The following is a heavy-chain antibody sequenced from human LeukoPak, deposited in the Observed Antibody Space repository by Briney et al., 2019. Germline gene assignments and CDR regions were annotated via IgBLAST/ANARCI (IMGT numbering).Heavy chain of an antibody. V-gene: IGHV4-59*02. Sequence: SETLSLTCIVSGCSVNNYYWSWIRQPPGKGLEWIGNVYHSGSTSYNPSLKSRVTISRDTSKNQFSLRLTSVTAADTAVYYCAREDSGTSGYVFDPWGQGTLVTVSS. CDR3: AREDSGTSGYVFDP. J-gene: IGHJ5*02. CDR2: VYHSGST. D-gene: IGHD3-22*01. CDR1: GCSVNNYY.